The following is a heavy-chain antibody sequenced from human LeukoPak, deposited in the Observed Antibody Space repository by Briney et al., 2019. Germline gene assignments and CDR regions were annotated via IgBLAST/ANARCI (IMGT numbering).Heavy chain of an antibody. Sequence: PGGSLRLSCAASGFTFSDYHMSWIRQAPGKGLEWVSYISGSGSTRYYADSVKGRFTISRDNAKNSLYLQMSSLRAEDTAVYYCARVGSSSGYYFDYWGQGTLVTVSS. CDR2: ISGSGSTR. CDR3: ARVGSSSGYYFDY. CDR1: GFTFSDYH. V-gene: IGHV3-11*01. D-gene: IGHD6-19*01. J-gene: IGHJ4*02.